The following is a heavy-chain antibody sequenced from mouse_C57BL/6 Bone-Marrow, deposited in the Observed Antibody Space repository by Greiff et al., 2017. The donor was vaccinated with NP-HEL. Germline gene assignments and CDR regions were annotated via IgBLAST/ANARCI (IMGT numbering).Heavy chain of an antibody. Sequence: QVQLQQPGAELVKPGASVKLSCKASGYTFTSYWMQWVKQRPGQGLEWIGEIDPSDSYTNYNQKFKGKATLTVYTSSSTAYMQLSSLTSEDSAVYYCASIQLRLHGAMDYWGQGTSITVSS. CDR3: ASIQLRLHGAMDY. J-gene: IGHJ4*01. CDR2: IDPSDSYT. D-gene: IGHD3-2*02. CDR1: GYTFTSYW. V-gene: IGHV1-50*01.